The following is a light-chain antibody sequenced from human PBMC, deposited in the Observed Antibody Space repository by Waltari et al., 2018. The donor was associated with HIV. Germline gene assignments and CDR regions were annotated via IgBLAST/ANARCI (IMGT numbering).Light chain of an antibody. CDR1: SSDVGVYDY. Sequence: QSALTQPASVSGSPGQSITISCTGTSSDVGVYDYVSWYQQHPGKAPKLMIFEVSYRPSGVSSRFSGSKSGNTASLTISGLRAEDEADYDCSSYTTSSTLVVFGGGTRLTVL. J-gene: IGLJ3*02. V-gene: IGLV2-14*01. CDR3: SSYTTSSTLVV. CDR2: EVS.